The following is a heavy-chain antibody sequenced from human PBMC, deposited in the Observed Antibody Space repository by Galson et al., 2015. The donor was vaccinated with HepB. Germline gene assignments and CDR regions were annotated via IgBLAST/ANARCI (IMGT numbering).Heavy chain of an antibody. Sequence: LTCAVSGGSIRSGGYSWSWIRQPPGKGLEWIGYIQHSGNTYYNPSLKSPVTISVDRSKNQFSLELTSVTAADTAVYYCAREWGGVGVFDSWGQGTLVTVSS. V-gene: IGHV4-30-2*01. CDR2: IQHSGNT. CDR1: GGSIRSGGYS. CDR3: AREWGGVGVFDS. J-gene: IGHJ4*02. D-gene: IGHD1-26*01.